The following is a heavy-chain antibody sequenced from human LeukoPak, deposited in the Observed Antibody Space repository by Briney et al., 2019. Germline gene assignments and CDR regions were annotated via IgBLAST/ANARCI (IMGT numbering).Heavy chain of an antibody. CDR1: GGSFSGYY. J-gene: IGHJ6*03. CDR2: INHSGST. CDR3: ARGGGSPYYYYYYMDV. Sequence: PSETLSLTCAVYGGSFSGYYWSWIRQPPGKGLEWIGEINHSGSTNYNPSLKSRVTISVDTSKNQFSLKLSSVTAADTAVYYCARGGGSPYYYYYYMDVWGKGTTVTVSS. V-gene: IGHV4-34*01. D-gene: IGHD2-15*01.